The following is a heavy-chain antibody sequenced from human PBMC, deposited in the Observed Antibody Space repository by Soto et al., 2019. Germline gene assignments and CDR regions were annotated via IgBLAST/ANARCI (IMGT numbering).Heavy chain of an antibody. V-gene: IGHV3-30*18. J-gene: IGHJ2*01. CDR2: ISYDGSNK. D-gene: IGHD1-26*01. Sequence: QVQLVESGGGVVQPGRSRRLSCAASGFTFSRYGMHWVRQAPGKGLEWVAVISYDGSNKYYADSVKGRFTISRDNSKNTLYLQMNSLRAEDTAVYYCAKEEVGATLMWYFDLWGRGTLVTVSS. CDR3: AKEEVGATLMWYFDL. CDR1: GFTFSRYG.